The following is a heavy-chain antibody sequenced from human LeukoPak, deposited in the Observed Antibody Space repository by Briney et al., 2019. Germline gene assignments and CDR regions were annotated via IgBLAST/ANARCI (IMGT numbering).Heavy chain of an antibody. CDR2: INPNSGGT. V-gene: IGHV1-2*02. CDR1: GYTFTGYY. J-gene: IGHJ3*02. D-gene: IGHD3-10*01. Sequence: ASVTVSCKASGYTFTGYYMHWVRQAPGQGLEWMGWINPNSGGTNYAQKFQGRVTMTRDTSISTAYMELSRLRSDDTAVYYCARRTYYYGSGRYLRGAFDIWGQGTMVTVSS. CDR3: ARRTYYYGSGRYLRGAFDI.